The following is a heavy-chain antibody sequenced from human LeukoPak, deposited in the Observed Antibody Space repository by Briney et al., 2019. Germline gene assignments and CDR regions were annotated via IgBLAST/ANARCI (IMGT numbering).Heavy chain of an antibody. D-gene: IGHD3-10*01. CDR2: ISSSSSYT. V-gene: IGHV3-11*06. CDR3: ARETLVRGVFSYEY. Sequence: GGSLRLSCAASGFTFSDYYMSWIRQAPGKGLEWVSYISSSSSYTNYADSVKGRFTISRDNAKNSLHLQMNSLRAEDTAVYYCARETLVRGVFSYEYWGQGTLVTVSS. J-gene: IGHJ4*02. CDR1: GFTFSDYY.